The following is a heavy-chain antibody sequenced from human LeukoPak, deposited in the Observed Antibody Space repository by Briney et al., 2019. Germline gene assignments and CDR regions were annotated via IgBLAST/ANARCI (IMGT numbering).Heavy chain of an antibody. Sequence: SETLSLTCVVSGDSISSGAYSWSWIRQPPGKGLEWIGYIFHTGSTFYNPSLKSRLTISVDNSKNQFSLRLSSVTAADTAVYYCARELWFADAPGSWLDPWGQGTLVTVSS. CDR2: IFHTGST. V-gene: IGHV4-30-2*01. CDR3: ARELWFADAPGSWLDP. D-gene: IGHD3-10*01. J-gene: IGHJ5*02. CDR1: GDSISSGAYS.